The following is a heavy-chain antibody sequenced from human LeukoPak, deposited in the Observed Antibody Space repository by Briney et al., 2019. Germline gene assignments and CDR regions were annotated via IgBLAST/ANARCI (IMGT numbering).Heavy chain of an antibody. CDR2: ISSSSSYT. CDR3: ASWLSGGIDY. CDR1: GFTFSAYY. J-gene: IGHJ4*02. Sequence: GVSLRLSCAASGFTFSAYYMIWIRQARGKGREWVSYISSSSSYTNYTDSVKGRFTISRDNAKNSLYLQMNSLRAEDTAVYYGASWLSGGIDYWGQGTLVTVSS. D-gene: IGHD2-15*01. V-gene: IGHV3-11*03.